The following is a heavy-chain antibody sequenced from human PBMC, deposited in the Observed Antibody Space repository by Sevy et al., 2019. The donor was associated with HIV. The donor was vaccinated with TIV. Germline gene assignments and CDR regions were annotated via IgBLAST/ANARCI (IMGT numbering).Heavy chain of an antibody. J-gene: IGHJ3*02. CDR2: ISGGGTYI. Sequence: GGSLRLSCATSEFTFSSYSMNWVRQAPGNGLEWVSSISGGGTYIYYADSVKGPFTLSRDNAKNSLSLQMNSLRAEDTAVYYCARGTHDYGDYDRDAFDIWGQGTMVTVSS. D-gene: IGHD4-17*01. CDR3: ARGTHDYGDYDRDAFDI. CDR1: EFTFSSYS. V-gene: IGHV3-21*01.